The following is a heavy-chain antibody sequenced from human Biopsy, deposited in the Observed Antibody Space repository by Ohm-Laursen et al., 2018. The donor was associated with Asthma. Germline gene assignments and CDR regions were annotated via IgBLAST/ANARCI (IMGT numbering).Heavy chain of an antibody. CDR2: ISHDGTTE. CDR3: AKGWYFDS. CDR1: GFTFSTYG. J-gene: IGHJ4*02. Sequence: SLRLSCAASGFTFSTYGMHWVRQAPGKGLEWVAIISHDGTTEYYADSVKGRFTISRDNSRDTVSLQMNSLRADGTAVYYCAKGWYFDSWGQGTQVTVSS. D-gene: IGHD6-13*01. V-gene: IGHV3-30*18.